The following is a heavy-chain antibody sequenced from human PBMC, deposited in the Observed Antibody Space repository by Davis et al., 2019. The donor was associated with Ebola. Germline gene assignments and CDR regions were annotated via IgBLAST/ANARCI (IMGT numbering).Heavy chain of an antibody. Sequence: GESLKISCAASGFTFSNAWMSWFRQAPGKGLEWVGFIRSKAYGGTTEYAASVKGRFTISRDDSKSIAYLQMNSLKTEDTAVYYCTRGVARWGQGTLVTVSS. CDR2: IRSKAYGGTT. D-gene: IGHD5-12*01. CDR3: TRGVAR. CDR1: GFTFSNAW. V-gene: IGHV3-49*03. J-gene: IGHJ4*02.